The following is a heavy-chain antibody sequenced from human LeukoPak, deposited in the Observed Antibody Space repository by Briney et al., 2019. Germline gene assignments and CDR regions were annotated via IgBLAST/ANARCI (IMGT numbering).Heavy chain of an antibody. CDR2: ISNSGGST. CDR1: GFTFTTYS. V-gene: IGHV3-23*01. D-gene: IGHD5-12*01. J-gene: IGHJ4*02. Sequence: GGSLRLSCAASGFTFTTYSLTWVRQAPGKGLEWVSAISNSGGSTHYADSVKGRFTISRDNSKSTLYLQMSSLRAEDTAVYYCAKDGAWLRFDDWGQGILVTVSS. CDR3: AKDGAWLRFDD.